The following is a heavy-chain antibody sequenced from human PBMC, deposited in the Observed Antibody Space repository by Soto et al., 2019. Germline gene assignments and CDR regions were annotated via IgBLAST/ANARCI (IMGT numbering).Heavy chain of an antibody. V-gene: IGHV1-18*04. Sequence: QVQLVXXXXEVKKPGASVKVSCKASGYTFTSYGISWVRQAPGQGLEXXGWISAYNGNTNYAQKLQGRVTMTTDTSTSTAYMELRSLRSDDTAVYYCARSDGDYWVGFDEYFQHWGQGTLVTVSS. CDR1: GYTFTSYG. CDR2: ISAYNGNT. D-gene: IGHD4-17*01. CDR3: ARSDGDYWVGFDEYFQH. J-gene: IGHJ1*01.